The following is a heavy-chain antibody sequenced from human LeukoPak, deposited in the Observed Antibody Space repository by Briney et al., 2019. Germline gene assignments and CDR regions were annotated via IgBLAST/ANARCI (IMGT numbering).Heavy chain of an antibody. Sequence: PSETLSLTCTVSGGSISSSSYYWGWIRQPPGKGLEWIGSICYSGSTYYNPSLKSRVTISVDTSKNQFSLKLSSVTAADTAVYYCARGRVILDYWGQGTLVTVSS. D-gene: IGHD3-22*01. J-gene: IGHJ4*02. CDR2: ICYSGST. CDR3: ARGRVILDY. V-gene: IGHV4-39*01. CDR1: GGSISSSSYY.